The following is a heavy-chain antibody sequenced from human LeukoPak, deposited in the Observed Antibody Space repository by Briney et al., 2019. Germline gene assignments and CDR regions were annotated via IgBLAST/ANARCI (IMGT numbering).Heavy chain of an antibody. J-gene: IGHJ4*02. V-gene: IGHV4-4*07. CDR1: GGSISSYY. D-gene: IGHD3-3*01. Sequence: SETLSLTCTVSGGSISSYYWSWIRQPAGKGLEWLGRIDATGSTNSNPSLKSRVTMSVDTSKNQFSLRLSSVTAADTAVYYCARRTYDFWSGYYYWGQGTLVTVSS. CDR2: IDATGST. CDR3: ARRTYDFWSGYYY.